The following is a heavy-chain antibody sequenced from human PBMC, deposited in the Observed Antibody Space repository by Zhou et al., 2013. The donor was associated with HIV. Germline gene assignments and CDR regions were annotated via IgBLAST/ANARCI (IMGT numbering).Heavy chain of an antibody. V-gene: IGHV1-46*01. Sequence: QVHLVQPGAEVKKPGASVNVSCKASGYAFTTYYMHWVRQAPGQGLEWMGIINPSGGSTSYARKFQGRVTMARDTSTSTVYMELSSLTSEDTAVYYCARDAAREYYYDTSGYLFDIWGQGTMVTVSS. CDR2: INPSGGST. CDR3: ARDAAREYYYDTSGYLFDI. J-gene: IGHJ3*02. D-gene: IGHD3-22*01. CDR1: GYAFTTYY.